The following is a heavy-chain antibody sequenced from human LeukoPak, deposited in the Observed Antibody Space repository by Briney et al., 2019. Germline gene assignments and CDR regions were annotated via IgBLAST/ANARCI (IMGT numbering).Heavy chain of an antibody. J-gene: IGHJ5*02. D-gene: IGHD2-2*01. CDR1: GFIFSDYG. CDR2: IRFDGSLQ. V-gene: IGHV3-30*02. Sequence: GGSLRLSCTTSGFIFSDYGMHWLRQAPGKRPEWVTFIRFDGSLQYYADSVEGRFTISRDNSKNTLHLQMNSLRPEDTAVYYCARAPRRHCVSDSCYVDWFDPWGQGTLVTVSS. CDR3: ARAPRRHCVSDSCYVDWFDP.